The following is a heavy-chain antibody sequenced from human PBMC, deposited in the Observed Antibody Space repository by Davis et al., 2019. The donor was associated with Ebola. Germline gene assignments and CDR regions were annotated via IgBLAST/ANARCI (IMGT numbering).Heavy chain of an antibody. CDR1: GFTFSSYS. CDR2: ISSSSSYI. J-gene: IGHJ4*02. Sequence: GESLKTSCAASGFTFSSYSMNLVRQAPGKGLEWVSSISSSSSYIYYADSVKGRFTISRDNAKNSLYLQMNSLRAEDTAVYYCARERGVVYFDYWGQGTLVTVSS. D-gene: IGHD2-15*01. V-gene: IGHV3-21*01. CDR3: ARERGVVYFDY.